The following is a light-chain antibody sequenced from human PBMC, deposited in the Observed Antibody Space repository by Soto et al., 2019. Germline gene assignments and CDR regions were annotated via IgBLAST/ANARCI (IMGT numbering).Light chain of an antibody. CDR3: QSYASSLSGYVV. J-gene: IGLJ2*01. CDR1: SSNIGAGYD. CDR2: GNS. V-gene: IGLV1-40*01. Sequence: QSVLTQPPSVSGAPGQRVTISCTGSSSNIGAGYDVHWYQQLPGTAPKLLIYGNSNRPSGVPDRFSGSKSGTSASLAITGLQAGDEADYYRQSYASSLSGYVVFGGGTKLTVL.